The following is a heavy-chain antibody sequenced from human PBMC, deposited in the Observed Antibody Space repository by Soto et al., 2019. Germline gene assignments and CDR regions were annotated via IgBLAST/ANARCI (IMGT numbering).Heavy chain of an antibody. Sequence: QVQLVESGGGVVQPGGSLRLSCAASGFIFSDYGIDWFRQAPGKELEWVAVISHEGSVQYYSDSVKGRFTVSRDNSKNIVYLQMNSLRPEDTAMYHCAKEGTPKVSRWDDYWGQGTLVTVSS. J-gene: IGHJ4*02. CDR1: GFIFSDYG. D-gene: IGHD1-26*01. CDR2: ISHEGSVQ. V-gene: IGHV3-30*18. CDR3: AKEGTPKVSRWDDY.